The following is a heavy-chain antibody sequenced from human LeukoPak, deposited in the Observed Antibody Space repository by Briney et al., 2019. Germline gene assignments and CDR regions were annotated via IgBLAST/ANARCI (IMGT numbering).Heavy chain of an antibody. CDR3: ARNLIVYFDY. Sequence: SETLSLTCIVSGASISSGNYYWTWIRQPAGKGLEWIGRLHITGGTNYNPSLKSRVTTSVDTSKNQFSLKLSSVTAADTAVYYCARNLIVYFDYWGQGTLVTVSS. CDR2: LHITGGT. D-gene: IGHD2-15*01. J-gene: IGHJ4*02. V-gene: IGHV4-61*02. CDR1: GASISSGNYY.